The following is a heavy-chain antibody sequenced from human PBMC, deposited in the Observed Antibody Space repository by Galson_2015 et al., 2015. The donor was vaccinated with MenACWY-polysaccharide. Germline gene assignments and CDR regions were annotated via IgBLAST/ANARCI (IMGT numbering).Heavy chain of an antibody. CDR1: GLTFSSYG. Sequence: SLRLSCAGSGLTFSSYGMGWVRQAPGKGLEWVSGLSPTTGNTYYADSVKGRFTISRDNARNSLYLQMNSLEADDTGTYYCARGHYGLDVWGQGTTVTVSS. J-gene: IGHJ6*02. V-gene: IGHV3-21*04. CDR2: LSPTTGNT. CDR3: ARGHYGLDV.